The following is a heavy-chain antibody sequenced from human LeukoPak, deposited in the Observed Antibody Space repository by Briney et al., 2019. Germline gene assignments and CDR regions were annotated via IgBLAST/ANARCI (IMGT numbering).Heavy chain of an antibody. D-gene: IGHD4-11*01. CDR2: MNPNSGNT. Sequence: ASVKVSCKASGYTFTSYDINWVRQATGQGLEWMGWMNPNSGNTGYAQKFQGRVTMTRNTSISTAYMELRSLRSDDTAVYYCARGPTPYYMDVWGKGTTVTVSS. V-gene: IGHV1-8*01. J-gene: IGHJ6*03. CDR3: ARGPTPYYMDV. CDR1: GYTFTSYD.